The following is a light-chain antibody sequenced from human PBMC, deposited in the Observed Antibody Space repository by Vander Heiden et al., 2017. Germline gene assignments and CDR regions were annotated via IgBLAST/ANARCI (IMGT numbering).Light chain of an antibody. CDR1: SSNLGSTT. CDR3: AAWDDSLTGRV. CDR2: SNN. V-gene: IGLV1-44*01. J-gene: IGLJ3*02. Sequence: QSVLNQPFPASGTPGQRFTISCSGSSSNLGSTTVNWNQQRTGTAPKLLIYSNNHRPSGVPFRFSGSKSGTSASLAISGLQSEDEADYYCAAWDDSLTGRVFGGGTKLTVL.